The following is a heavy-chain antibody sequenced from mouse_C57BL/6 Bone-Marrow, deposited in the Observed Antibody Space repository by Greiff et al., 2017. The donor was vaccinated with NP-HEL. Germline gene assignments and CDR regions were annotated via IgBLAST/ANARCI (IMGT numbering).Heavy chain of an antibody. J-gene: IGHJ2*01. CDR2: INPYNGGT. V-gene: IGHV1-19*01. CDR3: AHGLYFDY. CDR1: GYTFTDYY. Sequence: VQLQQSGPVLVKPGASVKMSCKASGYTFTDYYMNWVKQSHGKSLEWIGVINPYNGGTSYNQKFKGKATLAVDKSSSTAYMELNSLTSEDSAVYYCAHGLYFDYWGQGTTLTVSS. D-gene: IGHD1-2*01.